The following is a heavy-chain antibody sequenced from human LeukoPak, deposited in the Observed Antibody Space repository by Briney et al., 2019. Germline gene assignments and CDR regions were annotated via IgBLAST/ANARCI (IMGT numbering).Heavy chain of an antibody. J-gene: IGHJ3*02. Sequence: PSETLSLTCTVSGGSITSSSYYWGWIRQPPGKGLEWIGNIHYNGNTYYNPSLKSRVTISVDTSKNQFSLKLSSVTAADTAVYHCARLRGDAFDIWGQGTMVTVSS. D-gene: IGHD6-25*01. CDR3: ARLRGDAFDI. CDR2: IHYNGNT. V-gene: IGHV4-39*01. CDR1: GGSITSSSYY.